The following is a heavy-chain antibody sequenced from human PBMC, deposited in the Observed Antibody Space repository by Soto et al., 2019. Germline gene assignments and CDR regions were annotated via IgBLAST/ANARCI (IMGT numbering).Heavy chain of an antibody. CDR1: GDSVSSNSAA. CDR2: TYYRSKWYN. J-gene: IGHJ4*02. V-gene: IGHV6-1*01. CDR3: ATPQTSFPTPEAY. Sequence: QILSLTCAISGDSVSSNSAAWNWIRQSPSRGLEWLGRTYYRSKWYNDYAVSVKSRITINPDTSKNQFSLQLNSVTPEDTAVYYCATPQTSFPTPEAYWGQGTLVTVSS. D-gene: IGHD2-15*01.